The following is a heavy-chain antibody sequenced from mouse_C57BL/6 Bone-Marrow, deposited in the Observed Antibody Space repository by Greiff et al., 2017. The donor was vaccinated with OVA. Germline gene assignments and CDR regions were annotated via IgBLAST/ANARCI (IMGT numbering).Heavy chain of an antibody. Sequence: EVHLVESGGDLVKPGGSLKLSCAASGFTFSSYGMSWVRQTPDKRLEWVATISSGGSYTYYPDSVKGRFTIFRDNAKNTLYLQMSSLKSEDTAMYYCARQGDGDYYAMDDWGQGTSVTVSS. V-gene: IGHV5-6*01. CDR1: GFTFSSYG. CDR2: ISSGGSYT. J-gene: IGHJ4*01. D-gene: IGHD1-1*02. CDR3: ARQGDGDYYAMDD.